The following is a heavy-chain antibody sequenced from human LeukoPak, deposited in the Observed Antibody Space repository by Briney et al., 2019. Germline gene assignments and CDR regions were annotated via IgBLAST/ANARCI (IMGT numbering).Heavy chain of an antibody. Sequence: GGSLRLSCAASGFTFSSYGMSWVRQAPGKGLEWVAVISYDGSNKYYADSVKGRFTISRDNSKNTLYLQMNSLRAEDTAVYYCAREGRGEGGIAAAVFHYYYYYMDVWGKGTTVTVSS. J-gene: IGHJ6*03. CDR3: AREGRGEGGIAAAVFHYYYYYMDV. D-gene: IGHD6-13*01. CDR2: ISYDGSNK. CDR1: GFTFSSYG. V-gene: IGHV3-30*03.